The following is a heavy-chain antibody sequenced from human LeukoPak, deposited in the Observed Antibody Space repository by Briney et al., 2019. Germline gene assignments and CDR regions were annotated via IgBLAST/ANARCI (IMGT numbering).Heavy chain of an antibody. CDR3: ASWTKLLWFGAPGDAFDI. Sequence: ASVKVSCKVSGYTLTELSMHWVRQAPGKGLEWMGGFDPEDGETIYAQKFQGRVTMTEDTSTDTAYMELSSLRSEDTAVYYCASWTKLLWFGAPGDAFDIWGQGTMVTVSS. CDR2: FDPEDGET. J-gene: IGHJ3*02. CDR1: GYTLTELS. D-gene: IGHD3-10*01. V-gene: IGHV1-24*01.